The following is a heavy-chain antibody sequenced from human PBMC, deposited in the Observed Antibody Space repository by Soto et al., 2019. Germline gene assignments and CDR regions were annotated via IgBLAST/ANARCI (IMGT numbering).Heavy chain of an antibody. V-gene: IGHV4-59*08. CDR3: ARRQYADWAFDY. D-gene: IGHD3-9*01. J-gene: IGHJ4*02. CDR1: GGSITNYY. Sequence: QVQLQESGPGLVKPSETLSLTCTVSGGSITNYYWTWVRQPPGKGLEWIGYIHYSGSTTYNSSLKSRVPISLDTSKNQFSLKLRSVTAADTAVYSCARRQYADWAFDYWGQGILVTVSS. CDR2: IHYSGST.